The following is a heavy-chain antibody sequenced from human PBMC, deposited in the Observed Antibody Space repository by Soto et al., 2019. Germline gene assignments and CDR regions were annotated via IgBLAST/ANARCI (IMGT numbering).Heavy chain of an antibody. CDR2: ITSNGSNT. CDR1: GLPFSDYY. D-gene: IGHD3-3*01. Sequence: GGSLSLSCAASGLPFSDYYMSWIRQAPGKGLEWVSFITSNGSNTKYADSVKGRFTISRDNSKNTLYLQMNSLRAEDTAVYYCARGCYDFWSGYNPIYYYYGMDVWGQGTTVTVSS. J-gene: IGHJ6*02. V-gene: IGHV3-11*06. CDR3: ARGCYDFWSGYNPIYYYYGMDV.